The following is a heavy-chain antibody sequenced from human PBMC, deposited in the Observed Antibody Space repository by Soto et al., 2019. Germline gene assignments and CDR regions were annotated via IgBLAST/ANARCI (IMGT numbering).Heavy chain of an antibody. CDR1: GYTFTSYY. CDR2: FNPTGDTA. V-gene: IGHV1-46*01. Sequence: GSSVKVSCEASGYTFTSYYIHWVRQAPGQGLEWMGIFNPTGDTASYAQKLQGRVTMTRDTSTGTAYMELGSLRSEDTAVYYCARGGRILYTGIGYYHYHAIDLW. J-gene: IGHJ2*01. CDR3: ARGGRILYTGIGYYHYHAIDL. D-gene: IGHD2-15*01.